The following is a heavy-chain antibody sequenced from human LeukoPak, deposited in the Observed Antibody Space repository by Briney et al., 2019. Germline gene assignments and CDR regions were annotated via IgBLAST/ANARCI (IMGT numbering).Heavy chain of an antibody. CDR2: ISSSSSYI. CDR1: GFTFSSYS. V-gene: IGHV3-21*01. J-gene: IGHJ4*02. Sequence: GGSLRLSCAASGFTFSSYSMNWVRQAPGKGLEWVPSISSSSSYIYYADSVKGRFTISRDNAKNSLYLQMNSLRAEDTAVYYCARAVTQDIVVVPAASDYWGQGTLVTVSS. CDR3: ARAVTQDIVVVPAASDY. D-gene: IGHD2-2*01.